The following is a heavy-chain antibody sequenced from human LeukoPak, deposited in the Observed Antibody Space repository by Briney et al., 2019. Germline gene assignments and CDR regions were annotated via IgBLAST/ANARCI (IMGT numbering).Heavy chain of an antibody. Sequence: GGSLRLSCAASGFTFSSYWMSWVRQAPGKGPEWVANIKQDGSEKYYVDSVRGRFTISRDNAKNSLYLQMNSLRAEDTAVYYCARDRRPRAHVFEIWGQGTMVTVSS. CDR3: ARDRRPRAHVFEI. D-gene: IGHD1-1*01. V-gene: IGHV3-7*01. CDR1: GFTFSSYW. CDR2: IKQDGSEK. J-gene: IGHJ3*02.